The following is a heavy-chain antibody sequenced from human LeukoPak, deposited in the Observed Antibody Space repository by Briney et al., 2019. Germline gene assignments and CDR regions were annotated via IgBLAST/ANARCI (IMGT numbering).Heavy chain of an antibody. V-gene: IGHV3-30*18. J-gene: IGHJ4*02. D-gene: IGHD6-13*01. CDR3: AKSDSSSWYY. CDR2: ISYDGSNK. CDR1: GFTFSSYG. Sequence: GRSLRPSCAASGFTFSSYGMHWVRQAPGKGLEWVAVISYDGSNKYYADSVKGRFTISRDNSKNTLYLQMNSLRAEDTAVYYCAKSDSSSWYYWGQGTLVTVSS.